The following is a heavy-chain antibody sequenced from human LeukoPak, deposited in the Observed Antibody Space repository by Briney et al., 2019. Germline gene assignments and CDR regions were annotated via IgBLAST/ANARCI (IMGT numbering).Heavy chain of an antibody. D-gene: IGHD1-26*01. Sequence: SETLSLTCTVSGGSISSGDYYWSWIRQPPGKGLEWIGYIYYSGSTYYNPSLKSRVTISVDTSKSQFSLKLSSVTAADTAVYYCARGRGELLYYGMDVWGQGTTVTVSS. CDR1: GGSISSGDYY. CDR3: ARGRGELLYYGMDV. J-gene: IGHJ6*02. V-gene: IGHV4-30-4*01. CDR2: IYYSGST.